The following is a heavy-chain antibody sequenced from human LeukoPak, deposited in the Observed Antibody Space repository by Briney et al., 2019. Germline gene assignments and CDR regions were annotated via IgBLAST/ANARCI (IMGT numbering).Heavy chain of an antibody. CDR1: GYTFTGYY. CDR3: ARMFYYDDRDPNWFDP. CDR2: INPNSGGT. V-gene: IGHV1-2*02. J-gene: IGHJ5*02. Sequence: ASVKVSCKASGYTFTGYYMHWVRQAPGQGLEWMGWINPNSGGTNYAQKFQGRVTMTRDTSISTAYMELSSLRSDDTAVYYCARMFYYDDRDPNWFDPWGQGTLVTVSS. D-gene: IGHD3-16*01.